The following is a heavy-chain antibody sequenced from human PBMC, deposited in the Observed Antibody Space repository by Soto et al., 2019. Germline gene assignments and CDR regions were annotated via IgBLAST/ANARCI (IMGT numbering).Heavy chain of an antibody. D-gene: IGHD6-19*01. CDR3: ARFISPDSRCWSENWFDP. J-gene: IGHJ5*02. CDR1: GGTFSSYA. CDR2: IIPIFGTA. V-gene: IGHV1-69*01. Sequence: QVQMVQSGAEVNKTGSSVKVSCNAYGGTFSSYAISWVRQSPGQGLEWMGGIIPIFGTANYAQKFQGRVTINADESTSTAYMELSSLRSEDTAVYYCARFISPDSRCWSENWFDPWGKGTLVTVSS.